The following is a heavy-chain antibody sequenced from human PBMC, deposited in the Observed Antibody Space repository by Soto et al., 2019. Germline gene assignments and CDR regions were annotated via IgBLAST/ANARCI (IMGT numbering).Heavy chain of an antibody. Sequence: GESLKISCKGSGYSFTSYWIGWVRQMPGKGLEWMGIIYPGDSDTRYSPSFQGQVTISADKSISTAYLQWSSLKASDTAMYYCARHAPASITIFGVVRYYMDVWGKGTTVTVSS. CDR2: IYPGDSDT. D-gene: IGHD3-3*01. V-gene: IGHV5-51*01. CDR1: GYSFTSYW. CDR3: ARHAPASITIFGVVRYYMDV. J-gene: IGHJ6*03.